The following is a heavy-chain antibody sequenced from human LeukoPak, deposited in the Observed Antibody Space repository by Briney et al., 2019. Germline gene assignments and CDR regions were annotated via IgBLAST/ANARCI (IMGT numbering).Heavy chain of an antibody. Sequence: SETLSLTCSVSGGSLTNYYWGWIRQPPGKGLEFIGYIHSDGTTNYDSSLQSRVAISLDMSKIQFSLRLYSVTAADTALYFCARLNLRGGEALHFDSWGQGTLV. D-gene: IGHD3-16*01. CDR2: IHSDGTT. CDR3: ARLNLRGGEALHFDS. J-gene: IGHJ4*02. CDR1: GGSLTNYY. V-gene: IGHV4-4*09.